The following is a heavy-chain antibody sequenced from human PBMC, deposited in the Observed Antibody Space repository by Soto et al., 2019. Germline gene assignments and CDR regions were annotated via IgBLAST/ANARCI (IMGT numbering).Heavy chain of an antibody. CDR1: GYSFTSYW. J-gene: IGHJ6*02. D-gene: IGHD2-15*01. Sequence: GESLKISCKGSGYSFTSYWISWVRQMPGKGLEWMGRIDPSDSYTSYSPSFQGHVTISADKSISTAYLQWSSLKASDTAMYYCARLGCSGGSCYQPSYYYYYGMDVWGQGTTVTVSS. CDR2: IDPSDSYT. CDR3: ARLGCSGGSCYQPSYYYYYGMDV. V-gene: IGHV5-10-1*01.